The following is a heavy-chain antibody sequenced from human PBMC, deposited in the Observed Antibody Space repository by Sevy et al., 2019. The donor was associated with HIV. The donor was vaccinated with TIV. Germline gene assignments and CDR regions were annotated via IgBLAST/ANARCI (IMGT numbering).Heavy chain of an antibody. Sequence: GGSLRLSCAASGFTFSSYAMSWVRQAPGKGLEWVSALSGSGGSTYYADSVKGRFTISRDNSKNTLYLQMNSRRAEDTAVYYCAKGEADYYGSGSYYWGQGTLVTVSS. CDR2: LSGSGGST. CDR1: GFTFSSYA. CDR3: AKGEADYYGSGSYY. D-gene: IGHD3-10*01. V-gene: IGHV3-23*01. J-gene: IGHJ4*02.